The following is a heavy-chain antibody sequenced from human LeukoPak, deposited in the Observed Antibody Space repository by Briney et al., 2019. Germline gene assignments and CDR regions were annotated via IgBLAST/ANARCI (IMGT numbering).Heavy chain of an antibody. D-gene: IGHD3-22*01. Sequence: SETLSLTCTVSGGSISSSSYYWGWIRQPPGKGLEWIGSIYYSGSTDYNPSLQSRVTISVDTSKNQFSLNLSSVTAADTAVYYCARREDSSGYYYVSWGQGTLVTVSS. V-gene: IGHV4-39*01. CDR1: GGSISSSSYY. J-gene: IGHJ4*02. CDR2: IYYSGST. CDR3: ARREDSSGYYYVS.